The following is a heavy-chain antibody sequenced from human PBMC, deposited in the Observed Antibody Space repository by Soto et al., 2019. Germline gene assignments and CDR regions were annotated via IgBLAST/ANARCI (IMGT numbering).Heavy chain of an antibody. Sequence: QITLKESGPTLVKPTQTLTLTCTFSGFSLSTSGVGVGWIRQPPGKALEWLALIYWDDDKRYSPSLKSRLTITKDTSKDQVVLTKTNMDPVDTATYYCARSYDSSCYILTDPWGQGTLVTVFS. CDR3: ARSYDSSCYILTDP. V-gene: IGHV2-5*02. CDR2: IYWDDDK. CDR1: GFSLSTSGVG. D-gene: IGHD3-22*01. J-gene: IGHJ5*02.